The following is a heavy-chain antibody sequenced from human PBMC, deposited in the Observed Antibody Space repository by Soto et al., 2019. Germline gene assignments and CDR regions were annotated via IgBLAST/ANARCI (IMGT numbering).Heavy chain of an antibody. V-gene: IGHV1-18*01. J-gene: IGHJ5*02. D-gene: IGHD3-3*01. Sequence: QVHLVQSRAEVRKPGASVRVSCKASGYTFTSYGVSWVRQAPGQGLEWMGWISTYNGNTKYAQKFQDRVIMTTDTSTSTAYMELRSLRSDDTAVYYCARDLSYAFWSVDTDWFDPWGQGTLVTVSS. CDR2: ISTYNGNT. CDR3: ARDLSYAFWSVDTDWFDP. CDR1: GYTFTSYG.